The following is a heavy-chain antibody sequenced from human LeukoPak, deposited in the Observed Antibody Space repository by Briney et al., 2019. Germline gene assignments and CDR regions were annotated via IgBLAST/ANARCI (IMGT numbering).Heavy chain of an antibody. J-gene: IGHJ4*02. CDR3: ARVPPSAHQLLSSDY. Sequence: ASVKVSCKASGYTFTNYGISWVRQAPGQGLEWMAWISANNGETRYAQNLQGRVTMTTDTSTSTAYMELRNLRSDDTAVYYCARVPPSAHQLLSSDYWGQGTQVTVSS. V-gene: IGHV1-18*04. CDR2: ISANNGET. CDR1: GYTFTNYG. D-gene: IGHD2-2*01.